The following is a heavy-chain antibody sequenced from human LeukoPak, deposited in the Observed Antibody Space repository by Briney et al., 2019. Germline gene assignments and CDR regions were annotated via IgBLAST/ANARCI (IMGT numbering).Heavy chain of an antibody. CDR1: GGTFSSYA. V-gene: IGHV1-69*06. J-gene: IGHJ2*01. D-gene: IGHD3-10*01. CDR2: IIPIFGTA. CDR3: ATPVGYYGSGRYFDL. Sequence: ASVKVSCKASGGTFSSYAISWVRQAPGQGLEWMGGIIPIFGTANYAQKFQGRVTMTEDTSTDTAYMELSSLRSEDTAVYYCATPVGYYGSGRYFDLWGRGTLVTVSS.